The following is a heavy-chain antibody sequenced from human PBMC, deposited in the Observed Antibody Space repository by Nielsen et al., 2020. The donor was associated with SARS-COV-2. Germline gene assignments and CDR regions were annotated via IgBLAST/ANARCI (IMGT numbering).Heavy chain of an antibody. Sequence: SETLSLTCTVSGGSISSYYWSWNRQPPGKGLEWIGYIYYSGSTNYNPSLKSRVTISVDTPKNQFSLKLSSVAAADTAVYYCARLAPYYYYMDVWGKGTTVTVSS. D-gene: IGHD5-12*01. CDR3: ARLAPYYYYMDV. CDR1: GGSISSYY. J-gene: IGHJ6*03. V-gene: IGHV4-59*01. CDR2: IYYSGST.